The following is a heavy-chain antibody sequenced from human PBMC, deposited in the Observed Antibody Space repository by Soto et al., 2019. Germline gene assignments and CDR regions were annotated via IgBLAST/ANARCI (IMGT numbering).Heavy chain of an antibody. V-gene: IGHV4-30-2*01. J-gene: IGHJ6*02. CDR3: AREAGTTDGMDV. CDR2: IYHSGST. Sequence: PSETLSLTCAVSGGSISSGGYSWSWIRQPPGKGLEWIGYIYHSGSTYYNPYLKSRVTISVDRSKNQFSLKLSSVTAADTAVYYCAREAGTTDGMDVWGQGTTVTVSS. CDR1: GGSISSGGYS. D-gene: IGHD1-7*01.